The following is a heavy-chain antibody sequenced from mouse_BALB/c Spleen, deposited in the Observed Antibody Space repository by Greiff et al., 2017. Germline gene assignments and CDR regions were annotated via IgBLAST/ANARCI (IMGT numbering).Heavy chain of an antibody. D-gene: IGHD1-1*01. Sequence: EVKLMESGPGLVKPSQSLSLTCSVTGYSITSGYYWNWIRQFPGNKLEWMGYISYDGSNNYNPSLKNRISITRDTSKNQFFLKLNSVTTEDTATYYCAREEDYYGSSWFAYWGQGTLVTVSA. CDR1: GYSITSGYY. V-gene: IGHV3-6*02. CDR3: AREEDYYGSSWFAY. J-gene: IGHJ3*01. CDR2: ISYDGSN.